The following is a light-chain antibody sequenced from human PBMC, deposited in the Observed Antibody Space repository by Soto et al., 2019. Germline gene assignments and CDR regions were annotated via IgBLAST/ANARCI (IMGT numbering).Light chain of an antibody. CDR3: QDYGSSPQT. Sequence: EIVMTQSPATLSVSPGERATLSCRASQSVSSNYLGWYQQKPGQAPRLLIYAASSRATGIPDRFSGSGSGTDFTLTISRLEPEDFAVYYCQDYGSSPQTFGQGTKVDIK. CDR1: QSVSSNY. V-gene: IGKV3-20*01. J-gene: IGKJ1*01. CDR2: AAS.